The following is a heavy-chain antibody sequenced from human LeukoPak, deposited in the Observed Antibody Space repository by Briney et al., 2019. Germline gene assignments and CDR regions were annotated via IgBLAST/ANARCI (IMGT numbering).Heavy chain of an antibody. D-gene: IGHD2-15*01. CDR1: GFTFDDYA. CDR2: ISGSGGST. Sequence: PGGSLRLSCAASGFTFDDYAMHWVRQAPGKGLEWVSAISGSGGSTYYADSVKGRFTISRDNSKNTLYLQMNSLRAEDTAVYYCAKTGYCSGGSCYYYYGMDVWGQGTTVTVSS. V-gene: IGHV3-23*01. J-gene: IGHJ6*02. CDR3: AKTGYCSGGSCYYYYGMDV.